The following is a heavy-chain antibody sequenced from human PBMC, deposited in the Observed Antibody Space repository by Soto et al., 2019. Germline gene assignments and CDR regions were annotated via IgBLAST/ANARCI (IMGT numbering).Heavy chain of an antibody. CDR2: ISSSSSYI. V-gene: IGHV3-21*01. CDR1: RFTFSSYS. J-gene: IGHJ4*02. CDR3: ARDAGSGYPDY. Sequence: DGDLRLSCAASRFTFSSYSMNCVRQAPGKGLEWVSSISSSSSYIYYADSVKGRFTISRDNAKNSLYLQMNSLRAEDTAVYYCARDAGSGYPDYWGQGTLVTVSS. D-gene: IGHD3-22*01.